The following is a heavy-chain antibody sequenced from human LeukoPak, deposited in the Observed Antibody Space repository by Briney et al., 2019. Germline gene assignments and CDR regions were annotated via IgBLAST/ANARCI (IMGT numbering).Heavy chain of an antibody. CDR2: ISGNDGGTT. V-gene: IGHV3-23*01. Sequence: GGSLRLSCAASGFTFSSYSMSWVRQAPGKGLEGVSGISGNDGGTTYYADSVKGRFSISRDDSKNTLYLQMNSLRVEDTAIYYCAKSRVATGTFYFDYWGQGTLVTVSS. CDR3: AKSRVATGTFYFDY. J-gene: IGHJ4*02. D-gene: IGHD6-13*01. CDR1: GFTFSSYS.